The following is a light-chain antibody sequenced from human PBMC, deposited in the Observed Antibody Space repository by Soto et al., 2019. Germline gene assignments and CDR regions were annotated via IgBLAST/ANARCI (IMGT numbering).Light chain of an antibody. J-gene: IGKJ4*01. CDR3: QQLNSYPLT. Sequence: DIQLTQSPSFLSASVGDRATITCRASQDISSYLAWYQQKPGKAPKLLIYAASTLQSGVPSSFSGSGSGTEFTLTISSLQPEDFATYYCQQLNSYPLTFGGGTKVEIK. V-gene: IGKV1-9*01. CDR2: AAS. CDR1: QDISSY.